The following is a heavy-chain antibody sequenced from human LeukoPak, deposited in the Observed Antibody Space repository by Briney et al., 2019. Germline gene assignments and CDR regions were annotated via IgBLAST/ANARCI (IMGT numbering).Heavy chain of an antibody. J-gene: IGHJ4*02. CDR3: ARDFGWWSPDY. CDR1: GFTFNRYG. Sequence: GGSLRLSCAASGFTFNRYGMYWVRQAPGKGLEWVSFIRYDGSDRYYADSVKGRFTISRDNSKNMMYLQMSSLRPDDTAVYYRARDFGWWSPDYWGQGTLVTVSS. V-gene: IGHV3-30*02. D-gene: IGHD3-9*01. CDR2: IRYDGSDR.